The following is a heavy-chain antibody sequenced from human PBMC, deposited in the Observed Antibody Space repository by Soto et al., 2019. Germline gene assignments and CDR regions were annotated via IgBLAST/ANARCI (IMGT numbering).Heavy chain of an antibody. Sequence: QVTLKESGPVLVKPPETLTLTCTVSGFSLSNARMGVSWIRKPPGKPLEWLAHIFSNDEKSYSTSLKSRLTICKDTSKSQVVLTMTNMDPVVTATYYCARISGGSFNFYYWGKGTLVIVAS. D-gene: IGHD2-15*01. CDR2: IFSNDEK. CDR3: ARISGGSFNFYY. J-gene: IGHJ4*02. V-gene: IGHV2-26*01. CDR1: GFSLSNARMG.